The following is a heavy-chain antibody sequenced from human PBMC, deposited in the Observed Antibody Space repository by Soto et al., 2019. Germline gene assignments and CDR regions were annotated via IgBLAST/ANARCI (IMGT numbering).Heavy chain of an antibody. CDR3: ARQSAVIPYYYDSSGYHYYYGMDV. D-gene: IGHD3-22*01. CDR2: IYPGDSDT. Sequence: GESLKISFKGSGYSFTSYWIGWVRQMPGKGLEWMGIIYPGDSDTRYSPSFQGQVTISADKSISTAYLQWSSLKASDTAMYYCARQSAVIPYYYDSSGYHYYYGMDVWGQGTTVTVSS. CDR1: GYSFTSYW. V-gene: IGHV5-51*01. J-gene: IGHJ6*02.